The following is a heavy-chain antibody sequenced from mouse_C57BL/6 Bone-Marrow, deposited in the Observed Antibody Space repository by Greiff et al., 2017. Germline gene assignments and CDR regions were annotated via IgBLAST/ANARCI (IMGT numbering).Heavy chain of an antibody. CDR2: ISSGGSYT. V-gene: IGHV5-6*01. D-gene: IGHD1-1*01. Sequence: EVKLVESGGDLVKPGGSLKLSCAASGFTFSSYGMSWVRQTPDKRLEWVATISSGGSYTYYPDSVKGRFTIARDNAKNTLYLQMSSLKSEDTAMYYCASPQYYGSSYYFDYWGQGTTLTVSS. CDR1: GFTFSSYG. CDR3: ASPQYYGSSYYFDY. J-gene: IGHJ2*01.